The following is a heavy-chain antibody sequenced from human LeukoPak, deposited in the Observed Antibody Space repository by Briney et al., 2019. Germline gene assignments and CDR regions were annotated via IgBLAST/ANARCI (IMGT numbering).Heavy chain of an antibody. Sequence: GGSLRLSCAASGFTFSSYSMNWVRQAPGKGLEWVSYISSSSSTIYYADSVKGRFTISRDNAKNSLYLQMNSLRAEDTAVYYCARGVSGYSYGYGPSFDYWGQGTLVTVSS. CDR3: ARGVSGYSYGYGPSFDY. D-gene: IGHD5-18*01. CDR2: ISSSSSTI. CDR1: GFTFSSYS. J-gene: IGHJ4*02. V-gene: IGHV3-48*01.